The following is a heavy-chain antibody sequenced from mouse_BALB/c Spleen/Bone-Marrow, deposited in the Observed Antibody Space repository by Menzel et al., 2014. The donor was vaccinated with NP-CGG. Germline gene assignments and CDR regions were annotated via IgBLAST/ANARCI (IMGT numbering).Heavy chain of an antibody. CDR2: INPGSGGS. CDR3: ARLGRDYFDY. Sequence: VKLVESGAGLVRPGTSVKVSCKASGYAFTIYLIEWIKQRPGQGLEWIGVINPGSGGSNYNEKFKGKATLTADKSSSTAYMQLSNLTSDDSAVYFCARLGRDYFDYWGQGTTLTVSS. V-gene: IGHV1-54*01. CDR1: GYAFTIYL. D-gene: IGHD4-1*01. J-gene: IGHJ2*01.